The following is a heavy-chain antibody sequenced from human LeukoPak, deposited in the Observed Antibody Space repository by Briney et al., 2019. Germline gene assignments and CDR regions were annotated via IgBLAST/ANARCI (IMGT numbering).Heavy chain of an antibody. V-gene: IGHV1-8*01. D-gene: IGHD6-19*01. CDR3: ARRVAGVDC. J-gene: IGHJ4*02. CDR2: MNPNNGNT. Sequence: ASVKVSCKPSGYTFSSYDINWVRQATGQGLEWVGWMNPNNGNTGYAQQFQGRVTMTRNTSISTAYMGLSSLTSEDTAVYYCARRVAGVDCWGQGTRVTLSS. CDR1: GYTFSSYD.